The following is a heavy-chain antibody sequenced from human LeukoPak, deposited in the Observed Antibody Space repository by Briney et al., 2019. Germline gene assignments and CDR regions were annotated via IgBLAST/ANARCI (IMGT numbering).Heavy chain of an antibody. D-gene: IGHD3-10*01. CDR3: ARSGSRLEWFGETMGYLDY. V-gene: IGHV1-18*01. Sequence: ASVKVSCKASGYTFTSYGISWVRQAPGQGLECMGRIRAYNGNTNYAQKLQGRVTMTTDTSTSTAYMELRSLRSDDTAVYYCARSGSRLEWFGETMGYLDYWGQGTLVTVSS. J-gene: IGHJ4*02. CDR2: IRAYNGNT. CDR1: GYTFTSYG.